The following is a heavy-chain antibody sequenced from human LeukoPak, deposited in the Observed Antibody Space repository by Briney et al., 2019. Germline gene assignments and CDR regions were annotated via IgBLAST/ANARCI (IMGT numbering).Heavy chain of an antibody. CDR1: GFTFSSYE. Sequence: PWGSLRLSCAPSGFTFSSYEINWVRQAPGKGLEWVSYISNSGSTICYADSVKGRFTISRDNAKNSLYLQMNSLRAEDTAVYYCARRGYYFDYWGQGTLVTVSS. CDR3: ARRGYYFDY. J-gene: IGHJ4*02. V-gene: IGHV3-48*03. CDR2: ISNSGSTI.